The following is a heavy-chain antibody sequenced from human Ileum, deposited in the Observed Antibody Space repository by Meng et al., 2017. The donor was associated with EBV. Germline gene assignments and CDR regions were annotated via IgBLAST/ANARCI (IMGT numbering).Heavy chain of an antibody. CDR3: ARDGYSSGSD. J-gene: IGHJ4*02. CDR2: IYNSGST. CDR1: GGSVSSGGNY. Sequence: QGQLQESGPGLVMHCETLSLTCSVSGGSVSSGGNYWSWIRQPPGKGLEWIGYIYNSGSTNYNPSLKSRVTISVDTSKNQFSLKLSSVTAADTAVYYCARDGYSSGSDWGQGTLVTVSS. V-gene: IGHV4-61*08. D-gene: IGHD6-19*01.